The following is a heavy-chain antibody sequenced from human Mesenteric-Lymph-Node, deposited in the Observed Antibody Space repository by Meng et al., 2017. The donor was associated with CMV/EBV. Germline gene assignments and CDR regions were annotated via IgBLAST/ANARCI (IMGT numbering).Heavy chain of an antibody. J-gene: IGHJ6*02. Sequence: LSLTCTVSGGSISSYYWSWIRQPPGKGLEWVSYISSAGSTIYYADSVKGRFTISRDNAKNSLFLQMNSLRAEDTAVYRCARGATMARGMDVWGQGTTVTVSS. CDR3: ARGATMARGMDV. V-gene: IGHV3-11*04. D-gene: IGHD3-10*01. CDR1: GGSISSYY. CDR2: ISSAGSTI.